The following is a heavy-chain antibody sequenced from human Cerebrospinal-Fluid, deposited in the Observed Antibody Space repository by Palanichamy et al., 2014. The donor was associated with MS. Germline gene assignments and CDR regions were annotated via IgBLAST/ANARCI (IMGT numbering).Heavy chain of an antibody. J-gene: IGHJ4*02. CDR3: ARSDFSNTVDY. D-gene: IGHD4-11*01. V-gene: IGHV4-39*01. CDR2: LYSSGST. Sequence: QLQLQESGPGLVKPSETLSLTCTVSGGSISSGSYYWVWDPPAPTGRAWGGIGSLYSSGSTYYNPSLKSRVTISVDTSKNQFSLNLNSVTAADTAVYYCARSDFSNTVDYWGQGTLVTVSS. CDR1: GGSISSGSYY.